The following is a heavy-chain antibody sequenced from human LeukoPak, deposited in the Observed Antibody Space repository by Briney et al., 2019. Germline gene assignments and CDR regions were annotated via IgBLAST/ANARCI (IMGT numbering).Heavy chain of an antibody. V-gene: IGHV3-23*01. CDR1: GFTISSYA. D-gene: IGHD4-17*01. J-gene: IGHJ6*02. CDR2: ISGSGGST. CDR3: AKSTYYGDYGYYYGMDV. Sequence: GGPLRLSCAASGFTISSYAMSWVRQAPGKGLEWVSAISGSGGSTYYADSVKGRFTISRDNSKNTLYLQMNSLRAEDTAVYYSAKSTYYGDYGYYYGMDVWGQGTTVTVSS.